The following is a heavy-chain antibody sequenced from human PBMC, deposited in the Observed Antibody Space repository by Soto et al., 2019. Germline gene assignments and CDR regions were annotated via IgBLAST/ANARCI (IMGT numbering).Heavy chain of an antibody. CDR1: GGSFSGYY. CDR3: ARRLAQYYYYGMDV. CDR2: INHSGST. J-gene: IGHJ6*02. V-gene: IGHV4-34*01. Sequence: QVQLQQWGAGLLKPSETLSLTCAVYGGSFSGYYWSWIRQPPGKGLEWIGEINHSGSTNYNPSLKGRVTISVDKSKNQFSLKLSSVTAADTAVYYCARRLAQYYYYGMDVWGQGTTVTVSS.